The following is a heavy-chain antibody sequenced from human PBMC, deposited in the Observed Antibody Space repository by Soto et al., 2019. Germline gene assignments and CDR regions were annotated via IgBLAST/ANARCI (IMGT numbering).Heavy chain of an antibody. D-gene: IGHD6-25*01. J-gene: IGHJ4*02. CDR3: AKDSAYSSGGFDH. CDR2: ISYDGRNK. V-gene: IGHV3-30*18. Sequence: GGSLRLSCAASGFDFSAHGMHWVRQDPGKGLEWVAVISYDGRNKNYADSGKGRFTISRDNSRNTVYLQMNSLRADDTAVYFCAKDSAYSSGGFDHWGQGILVTVSS. CDR1: GFDFSAHG.